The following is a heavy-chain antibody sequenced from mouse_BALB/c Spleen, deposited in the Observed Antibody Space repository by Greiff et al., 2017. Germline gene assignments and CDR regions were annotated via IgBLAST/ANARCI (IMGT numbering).Heavy chain of an antibody. J-gene: IGHJ4*01. Sequence: EVKLVESGGGLVQPGGSLRLSCATSGFTFTDYYMSWVRQPPGKALEWLGFIRNKANGYTTEYSASVKGRFTISRDNSQSILYLQMNTLRAEDSATYYCAREEDYGNAMDYWGQGTSVTVSS. V-gene: IGHV7-3*02. CDR2: IRNKANGYTT. D-gene: IGHD2-1*01. CDR1: GFTFTDYY. CDR3: AREEDYGNAMDY.